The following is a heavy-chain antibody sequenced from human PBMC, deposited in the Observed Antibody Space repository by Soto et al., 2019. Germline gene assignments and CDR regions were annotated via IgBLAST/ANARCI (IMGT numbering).Heavy chain of an antibody. D-gene: IGHD2-2*01. CDR2: IIPILGIA. CDR3: ARDVAYGGDQHYYYYMEV. J-gene: IGHJ6*03. V-gene: IGHV1-69*08. CDR1: GGTFSSYT. Sequence: QVQLVQSGAEVKKPGSSVKVSCKASGGTFSSYTISWVRQAPGQGLEWMGRIIPILGIANYAQKFQGRVTITADKSTSTAYMELSSLRSEDTAVYYCARDVAYGGDQHYYYYMEVWGKGTTVTVSS.